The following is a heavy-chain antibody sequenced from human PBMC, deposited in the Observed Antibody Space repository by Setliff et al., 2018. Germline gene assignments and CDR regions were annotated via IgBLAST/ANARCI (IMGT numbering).Heavy chain of an antibody. D-gene: IGHD2-21*02. CDR2: IYSGGSST. CDR3: ARVGQATVVTAIHGALDY. Sequence: GGSLRLSCAASGFTFSSHAMSWVRQAPGKGLEWVSVIYSGGSSTYYADSVKGRFTISRDNSKNTVYLQMNSLRAADTAVYHCARVGQATVVTAIHGALDYWGQGTLVTVSS. V-gene: IGHV3-23*03. J-gene: IGHJ4*02. CDR1: GFTFSSHA.